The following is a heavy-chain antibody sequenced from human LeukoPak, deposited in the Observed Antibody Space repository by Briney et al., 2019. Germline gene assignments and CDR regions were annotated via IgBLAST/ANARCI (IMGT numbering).Heavy chain of an antibody. Sequence: GGSLRLSCAASGFTFSSYSMNWIRQAPGKGLEWVSYISSSGSTIYYADSVKGRLTISRDTSKNTLYLQVNSLRAEDTAVYYCARGGGYYPIDYWGQGTLVTVSS. V-gene: IGHV3-48*01. CDR1: GFTFSSYS. J-gene: IGHJ4*02. CDR2: ISSSGSTI. D-gene: IGHD2-15*01. CDR3: ARGGGYYPIDY.